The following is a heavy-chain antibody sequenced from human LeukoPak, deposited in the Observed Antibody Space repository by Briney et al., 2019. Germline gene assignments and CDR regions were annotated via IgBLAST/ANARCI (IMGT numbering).Heavy chain of an antibody. J-gene: IGHJ4*02. Sequence: GASVKVSCKASGYTFTGYHIHWVRQAPGQGLGWMGRINPYSGDTSFAQKFQGRVTMTRDTSITTAYMDLSSLTPDDTAVYFCARDQGSLTRSWYTGYWGQGTQVTVSS. V-gene: IGHV1-2*06. CDR2: INPYSGDT. D-gene: IGHD6-13*01. CDR1: GYTFTGYH. CDR3: ARDQGSLTRSWYTGY.